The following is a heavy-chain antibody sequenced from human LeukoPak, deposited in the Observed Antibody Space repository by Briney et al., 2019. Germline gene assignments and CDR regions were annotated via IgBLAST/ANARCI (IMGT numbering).Heavy chain of an antibody. CDR1: GYTFTGYY. J-gene: IGHJ4*02. Sequence: ASVKVSCKASGYTFTGYYMHWVRQAPGQGLEWMGWINPNSGGTNYAQKFQGRVAMTRDTSISTAYMELSGLRSDDTAVYYCARIAVAGYFDYWGQGTLVTVSS. CDR3: ARIAVAGYFDY. D-gene: IGHD6-19*01. CDR2: INPNSGGT. V-gene: IGHV1-2*02.